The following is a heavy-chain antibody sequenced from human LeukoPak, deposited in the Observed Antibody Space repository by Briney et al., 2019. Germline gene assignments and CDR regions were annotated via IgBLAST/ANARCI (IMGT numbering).Heavy chain of an antibody. Sequence: SQTLPLTCAISGDSVSSNSAAWNWIRQSPSRGLEWLGRTYYRSKWYNDYAVSVKSRLTINPDTSKNQFSLQLNSVTPEDTAVYYCARALGLRGYSGYQSNWFDPWGQGTLVTVSS. CDR1: GDSVSSNSAA. CDR2: TYYRSKWYN. D-gene: IGHD5-12*01. V-gene: IGHV6-1*01. CDR3: ARALGLRGYSGYQSNWFDP. J-gene: IGHJ5*02.